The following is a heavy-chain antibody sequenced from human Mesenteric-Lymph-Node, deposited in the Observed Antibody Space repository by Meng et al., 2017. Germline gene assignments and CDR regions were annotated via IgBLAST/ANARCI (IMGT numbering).Heavy chain of an antibody. V-gene: IGHV1-69*02. CDR2: IIPILGIA. CDR1: GGTFSSYT. Sequence: SVKVSCKASGGTFSSYTISWVRQAPGQGLEWMGRIIPILGIANYAQKFQGRVTITADKSTSTAYMELSSLRSEDTAVYYCASYGGNSRTFDYWDHGTQVTVSS. CDR3: ASYGGNSRTFDY. J-gene: IGHJ4*01. D-gene: IGHD4-23*01.